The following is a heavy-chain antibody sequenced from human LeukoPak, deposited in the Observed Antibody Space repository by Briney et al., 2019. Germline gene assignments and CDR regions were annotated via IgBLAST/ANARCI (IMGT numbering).Heavy chain of an antibody. CDR2: INHSGST. CDR1: GGSISSSSYY. D-gene: IGHD4-17*01. J-gene: IGHJ4*02. V-gene: IGHV4-39*07. CDR3: ARGTPHCLRG. Sequence: PSETLSLTCTVSGGSISSSSYYWSWIRQPPGKGLEWIGEINHSGSTNYNPSLKSRVTISVDTSKNQFSLKLSSVTAADTAVYYCARGTPHCLRGWGQGTLVTVSS.